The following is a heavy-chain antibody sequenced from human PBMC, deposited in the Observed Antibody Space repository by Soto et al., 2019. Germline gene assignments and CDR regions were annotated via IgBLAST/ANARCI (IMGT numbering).Heavy chain of an antibody. V-gene: IGHV4-34*01. CDR2: INHSGST. D-gene: IGHD3-3*01. J-gene: IGHJ5*02. CDR1: GGSFSGYY. CDR3: ARGQKITIFGVVIIPATSRGWFDP. Sequence: LSLTCAVYGGSFSGYYWSWIRQPPGKGLEWIGEINHSGSTNYNPSLKSRVTISVDTSKNQFSLKLSSVTAADTAVYYCARGQKITIFGVVIIPATSRGWFDPWGQGTLVTVSS.